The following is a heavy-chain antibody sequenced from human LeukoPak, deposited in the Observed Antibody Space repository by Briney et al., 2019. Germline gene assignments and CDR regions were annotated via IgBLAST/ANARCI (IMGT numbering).Heavy chain of an antibody. D-gene: IGHD6-13*01. J-gene: IGHJ4*02. CDR3: ARHGRGSCSSSWFDF. Sequence: GESLKISCKGSGYTFTYYWIGWVRQMPGKGLEWMGIIYPGDSDIRYSPSFQGQVTISADKSISTAYLQWSSLKASDTAIYYCARHGRGSCSSSWFDFWGQGTLVTVSS. CDR1: GYTFTYYW. V-gene: IGHV5-51*01. CDR2: IYPGDSDI.